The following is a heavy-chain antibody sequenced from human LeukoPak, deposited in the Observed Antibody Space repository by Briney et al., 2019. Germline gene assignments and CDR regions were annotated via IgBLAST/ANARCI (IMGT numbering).Heavy chain of an antibody. D-gene: IGHD2-15*01. V-gene: IGHV3-21*01. CDR1: GFILSDYN. CDR2: ITISGTYI. Sequence: GGSLRLSCAASGFILSDYNMNWVRQAPGKGLEWVSFITISGTYITYADSVKGRFTISRDNAKNSLYLQMNSLRAEDTAVYYCARDLSATARAYDYWGQGTLVTVSS. J-gene: IGHJ4*02. CDR3: ARDLSATARAYDY.